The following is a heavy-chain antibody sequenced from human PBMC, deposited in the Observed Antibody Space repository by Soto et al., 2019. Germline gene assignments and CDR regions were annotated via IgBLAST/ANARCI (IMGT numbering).Heavy chain of an antibody. CDR2: IYHSGST. J-gene: IGHJ5*02. V-gene: IGHV4-30-2*01. CDR3: ARGSCMVRGVIIKVLFAP. D-gene: IGHD3-10*01. CDR1: GGSISSGGYS. Sequence: SETLSLTCAVSGGSISSGGYSWSWIRQPPGKGLEWIGYIYHSGSTYYNPSLKSRVTISVDRSKNQFSLKLSSVTAADTAVYYCARGSCMVRGVIIKVLFAPWGQGTLVTVSS.